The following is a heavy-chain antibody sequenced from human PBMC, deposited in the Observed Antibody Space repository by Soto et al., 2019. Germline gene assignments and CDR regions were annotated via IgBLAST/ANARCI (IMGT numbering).Heavy chain of an antibody. D-gene: IGHD2-15*01. J-gene: IGHJ4*02. Sequence: SETLSLTCTVSGGSIYRSGYYWGWIRQPPGRGLEWIGNIDYNGVTYSNPSLKSRVTISRDTSKNQFSLKLTSVTAADTAMYYCGKVLVGATGHTDSDSWGPGTLVTVSS. CDR3: GKVLVGATGHTDSDS. V-gene: IGHV4-39*01. CDR2: IDYNGVT. CDR1: GGSIYRSGYY.